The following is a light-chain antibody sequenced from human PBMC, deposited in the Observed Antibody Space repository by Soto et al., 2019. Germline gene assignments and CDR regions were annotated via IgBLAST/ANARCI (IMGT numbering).Light chain of an antibody. Sequence: QSALTQPAFVSESPGQSITISCTGTSSDVGYSNLVSWYQQHPGNAPKLILYEGNKRPSGVSNRFSGSKSGDTASLTISGLQAADEADYYCCSYAGSNSWVFGGGTQLTVL. CDR1: SSDVGYSNL. V-gene: IGLV2-23*01. CDR3: CSYAGSNSWV. CDR2: EGN. J-gene: IGLJ3*02.